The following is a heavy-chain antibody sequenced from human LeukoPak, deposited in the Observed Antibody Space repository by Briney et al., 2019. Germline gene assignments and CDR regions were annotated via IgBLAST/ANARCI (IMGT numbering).Heavy chain of an antibody. Sequence: GGSLRLSCLGSGFTFSSLGMHWVRQAPGKGLEWVAFVEHDGTTKYYADSVEGRFSISRDNSKNTLFLQMNSLRADDTSMYYCVTDLHGINWYVHWGQGTLVTVSS. CDR2: VEHDGTTK. CDR1: GFTFSSLG. CDR3: VTDLHGINWYVH. V-gene: IGHV3-30*02. J-gene: IGHJ5*02. D-gene: IGHD3-3*02.